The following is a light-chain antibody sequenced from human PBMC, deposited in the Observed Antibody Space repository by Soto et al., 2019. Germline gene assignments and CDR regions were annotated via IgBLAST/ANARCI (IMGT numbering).Light chain of an antibody. J-gene: IGKJ4*01. CDR2: SAS. Sequence: IQLTQSPSTLSASVGDRVTITGRASQGISSYLAWYQQKPGKAPDLLIYSASTLQSGVPSRFSGSGSETEFSLTIRALQPEDFATYYCQQLSRYPLTFGGGTKVDI. CDR3: QQLSRYPLT. V-gene: IGKV1-9*01. CDR1: QGISSY.